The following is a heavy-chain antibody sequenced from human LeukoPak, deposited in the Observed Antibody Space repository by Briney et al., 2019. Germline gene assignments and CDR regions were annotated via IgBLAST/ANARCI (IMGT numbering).Heavy chain of an antibody. CDR3: ARDYGKPEAGYYMDV. CDR2: IYYSGST. Sequence: PSETLSLTCQVSGGSISSYYWSWIRQPPGKGLEWIGYIYYSGSTNYNPSLKSRVTISVDTSKNQFSLKLSSVTAADTAVYYCARDYGKPEAGYYMDVWGKGTTVTVSS. V-gene: IGHV4-59*01. CDR1: GGSISSYY. D-gene: IGHD1-14*01. J-gene: IGHJ6*03.